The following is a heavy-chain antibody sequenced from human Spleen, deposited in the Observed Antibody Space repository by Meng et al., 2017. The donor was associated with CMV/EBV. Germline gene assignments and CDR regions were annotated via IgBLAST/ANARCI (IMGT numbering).Heavy chain of an antibody. J-gene: IGHJ5*02. CDR3: AKDRWARGPAAKADWFDP. Sequence: GGSLRLSCAASGFTFSSYAMHWVRQAPGKGLEWVAVISYDGSNKYYADSVKGRFTISRDNSKNTLYLQMNSLRAEDTAVYYCAKDRWARGPAAKADWFDPWGQGTLVTVSS. D-gene: IGHD2-2*01. CDR1: GFTFSSYA. CDR2: ISYDGSNK. V-gene: IGHV3-30*04.